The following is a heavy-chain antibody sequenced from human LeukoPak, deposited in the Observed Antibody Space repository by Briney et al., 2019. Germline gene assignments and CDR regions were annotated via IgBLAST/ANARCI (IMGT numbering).Heavy chain of an antibody. CDR1: GGSISSYY. D-gene: IGHD5-12*01. Sequence: PSETLSLTCTVSGGSISSYYWSWLRQPPGKGLEWIGYIYYSGSTNYNPSLKSRVTISVDTSKNQFSLKLSSVTAADTAVYYCARETVVYGGYVYWGQGTLVTVSS. J-gene: IGHJ4*02. CDR3: ARETVVYGGYVY. V-gene: IGHV4-59*01. CDR2: IYYSGST.